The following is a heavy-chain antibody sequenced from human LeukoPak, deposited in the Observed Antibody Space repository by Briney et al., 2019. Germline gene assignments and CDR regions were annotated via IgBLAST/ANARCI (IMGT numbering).Heavy chain of an antibody. V-gene: IGHV4-34*01. D-gene: IGHD2-2*01. CDR2: INHSGST. CDR1: GGSFSGYY. CDR3: ARMYCSSTSCYGPLDY. J-gene: IGHJ4*02. Sequence: SETLSLTCAVYGGSFSGYYWSWIRQPPGEGLEWIGEINHSGSTNYNPSLKSRVTISVDTSKNQFSLKLSSVTAADTAVYYCARMYCSSTSCYGPLDYWGQGTLVTVSS.